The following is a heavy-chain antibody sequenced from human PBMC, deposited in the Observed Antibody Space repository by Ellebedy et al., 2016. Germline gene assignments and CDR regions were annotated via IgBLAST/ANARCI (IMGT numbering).Heavy chain of an antibody. CDR3: ARDSWARSSVAFDY. D-gene: IGHD6-19*01. CDR2: TYYRSKWYN. V-gene: IGHV6-1*01. J-gene: IGHJ4*02. CDR1: GDSVSTNSAA. Sequence: SQTLSLTCAISGDSVSTNSAAWNWIRQSPARGLEWLGRTYYRSKWYNDYAVSVKSRIIINPDTSKNQFSLQLNSVTPEDTAVYFFARDSWARSSVAFDYWGQGTLVTVSS.